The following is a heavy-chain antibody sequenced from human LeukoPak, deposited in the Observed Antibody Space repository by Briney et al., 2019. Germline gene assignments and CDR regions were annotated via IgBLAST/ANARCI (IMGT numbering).Heavy chain of an antibody. CDR3: AKEISSGWYGSHYGMDV. CDR2: IPYDGSSK. J-gene: IGHJ6*02. V-gene: IGHV3-30*18. D-gene: IGHD6-19*01. Sequence: PGGSLRLSCAASGCTFSSYGMYWVRQAPGKGLEWVAIIPYDGSSKYYGDSVKGRFTISRDNSKNTLYLQMNSLRVEDTAVYYCAKEISSGWYGSHYGMDVWGQGTTVTVSS. CDR1: GCTFSSYG.